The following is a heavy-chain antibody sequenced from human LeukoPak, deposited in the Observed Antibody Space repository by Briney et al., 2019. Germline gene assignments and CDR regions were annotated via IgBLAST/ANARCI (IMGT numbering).Heavy chain of an antibody. CDR3: ARGDRGYYYYGMDV. CDR1: GYTFTSYD. V-gene: IGHV1-8*01. J-gene: IGHJ6*02. CDR2: MSPNSGNT. Sequence: ASVKVSCKASGYTFTSYDINWVRQATGQGLEWMGWMSPNSGNTGYAQQFQGRVTMTRNTSTSTAYMELSSLRSEDTAMYYCARGDRGYYYYGMDVWGQGTTVTVSS.